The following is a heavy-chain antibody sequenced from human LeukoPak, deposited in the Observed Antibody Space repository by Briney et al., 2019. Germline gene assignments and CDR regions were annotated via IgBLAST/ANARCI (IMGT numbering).Heavy chain of an antibody. D-gene: IGHD6-19*01. CDR1: GYRFTDYW. Sequence: GESLKISCQGSGYRFTDYWIGWVRRMPGKGPEWMAIIYPGDSDTRYSPSFQGRVTISADKSISTAYLQWSSLKASDTAMYYCAAGWYGGPYDYWGQGILVTVSS. V-gene: IGHV5-51*01. CDR3: AAGWYGGPYDY. J-gene: IGHJ4*02. CDR2: IYPGDSDT.